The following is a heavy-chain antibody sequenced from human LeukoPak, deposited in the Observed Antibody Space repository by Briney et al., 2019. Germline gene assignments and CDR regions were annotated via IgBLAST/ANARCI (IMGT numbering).Heavy chain of an antibody. Sequence: SVKVSCKASGGTFSSYAISWVRQAPGQGLEWMGRIIPIFGIANYAQKFQGRVTITANKSTSTAYMELSSLRSEDTAVYYCARAGDVLRFLEWLPPNWFDPWGQGTLVTVSS. CDR3: ARAGDVLRFLEWLPPNWFDP. J-gene: IGHJ5*02. D-gene: IGHD3-3*01. V-gene: IGHV1-69*04. CDR1: GGTFSSYA. CDR2: IIPIFGIA.